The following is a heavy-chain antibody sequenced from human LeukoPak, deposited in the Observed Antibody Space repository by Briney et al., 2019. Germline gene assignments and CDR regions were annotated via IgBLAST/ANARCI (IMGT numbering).Heavy chain of an antibody. J-gene: IGHJ4*02. CDR1: GFTFSTYW. V-gene: IGHV3-74*03. D-gene: IGHD3-9*01. CDR3: ARDLDWILFDY. Sequence: GGSLRLSCAASGFTFSTYWMHWVRQAPGKGRVWVARIRPEGTTTAYADSVKGRFTISRDNAKNTLFLQMNSLSAEDTAAYYCARDLDWILFDYWGQGTLVTVSS. CDR2: IRPEGTTT.